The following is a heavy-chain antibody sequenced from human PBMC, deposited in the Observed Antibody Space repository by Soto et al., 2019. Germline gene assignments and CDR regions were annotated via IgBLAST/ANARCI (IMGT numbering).Heavy chain of an antibody. J-gene: IGHJ6*02. Sequence: QVQLQQWGAGLLKPSETLSLTCAVYGGSFSGYYWSWIRQPPGKGLEWIGEINHSGSTNYNPSLKSRVTISIDMSKNQFPLKLSSVTSADTAVYYCASNGIGIERPPGFYHYGMDVWGQGTTVTVSS. CDR1: GGSFSGYY. V-gene: IGHV4-34*01. CDR2: INHSGST. D-gene: IGHD1-1*01. CDR3: ASNGIGIERPPGFYHYGMDV.